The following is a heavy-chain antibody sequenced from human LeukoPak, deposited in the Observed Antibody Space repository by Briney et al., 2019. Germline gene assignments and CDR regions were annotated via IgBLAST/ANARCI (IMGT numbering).Heavy chain of an antibody. CDR1: GLSVSNTY. Sequence: GGSLRLSCAASGLSVSNTYMSWVRQAPGKGLEWISVLYYGGGTFDADSVKGRFTISSDTSKNTLYLQMNSLRPDDTAVYYCATADAYSVHLWGQGPMVTVSS. CDR3: ATADAYSVHL. V-gene: IGHV3-66*02. D-gene: IGHD2-21*01. CDR2: LYYGGGT. J-gene: IGHJ3*01.